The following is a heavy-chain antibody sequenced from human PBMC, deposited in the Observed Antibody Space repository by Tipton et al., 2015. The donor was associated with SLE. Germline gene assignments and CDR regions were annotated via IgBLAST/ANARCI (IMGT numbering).Heavy chain of an antibody. Sequence: LRLSCTVSGGSISRYYWSWIRQPPGKGLEWIGYIYYSGSTNYNPSLKSRVTISVDTSKNQFSLKLSSVTAADTAVYYCARHPKRESGSQFLFDYWGQGTLVTVSS. D-gene: IGHD2-21*01. CDR1: GGSISRYY. CDR3: ARHPKRESGSQFLFDY. J-gene: IGHJ4*02. CDR2: IYYSGST. V-gene: IGHV4-59*01.